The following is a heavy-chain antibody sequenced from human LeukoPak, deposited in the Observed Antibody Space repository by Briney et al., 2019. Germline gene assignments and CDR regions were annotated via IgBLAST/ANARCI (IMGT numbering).Heavy chain of an antibody. CDR1: RYTFTGYY. J-gene: IGHJ5*02. D-gene: IGHD2-21*02. Sequence: GASVKVSCKASRYTFTGYYMHWVRQAPGQGREGMGWINPNSGGTNYAQKFQGWVTMTRDTSISTAYMELSRLRSDDTAVYYCARGALPYCGGDCYSSWFDPWGQGTLVTVSS. CDR2: INPNSGGT. CDR3: ARGALPYCGGDCYSSWFDP. V-gene: IGHV1-2*04.